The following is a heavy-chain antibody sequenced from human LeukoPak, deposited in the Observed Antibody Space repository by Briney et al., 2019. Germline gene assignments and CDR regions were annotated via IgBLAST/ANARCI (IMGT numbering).Heavy chain of an antibody. D-gene: IGHD3-3*01. V-gene: IGHV4-38-2*02. Sequence: SETLSLTCTVSGYSISSGYYWGWIRQPPGKGLEWIGSIYYSGSTNYNPSLKSRVTISEDTSKNQFSLKLSSVTAADTAVYYCAREIRDYDFWSGYPRSWYFDLWGRGTLVTVSS. CDR3: AREIRDYDFWSGYPRSWYFDL. CDR1: GYSISSGYY. CDR2: IYYSGST. J-gene: IGHJ2*01.